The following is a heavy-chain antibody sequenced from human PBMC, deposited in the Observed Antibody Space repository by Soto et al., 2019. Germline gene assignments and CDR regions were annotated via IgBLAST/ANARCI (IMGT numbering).Heavy chain of an antibody. Sequence: EVQLVESGGGLVQPGRSLRLSCAASGFPVDDYAMHWVRQAPGKGLEWVSGISWNSVSIGYADSVKGRFTISRDNAKNSLFLEMKSLRPEDTALYYCAKAVAGRTIIEDWGQGTLVTVSS. D-gene: IGHD6-19*01. CDR2: ISWNSVSI. J-gene: IGHJ4*02. CDR1: GFPVDDYA. CDR3: AKAVAGRTIIED. V-gene: IGHV3-9*01.